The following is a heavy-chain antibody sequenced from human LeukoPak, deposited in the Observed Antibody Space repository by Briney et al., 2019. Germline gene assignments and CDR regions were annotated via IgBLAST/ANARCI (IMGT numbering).Heavy chain of an antibody. Sequence: SETLSLTCTVSGGSISSGSYYWSWIRQPAGKGLEWIGRIYTSGSTNYNPSLKSRVTISVDTSKNQFSLKLSSMTAADTAVYYCASYYYDSSGYPTVYWGQGTLVTVSS. V-gene: IGHV4-61*02. CDR1: GGSISSGSYY. CDR2: IYTSGST. D-gene: IGHD3-22*01. J-gene: IGHJ4*02. CDR3: ASYYYDSSGYPTVY.